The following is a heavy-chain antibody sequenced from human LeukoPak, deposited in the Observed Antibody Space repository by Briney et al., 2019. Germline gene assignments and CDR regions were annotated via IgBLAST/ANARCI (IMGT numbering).Heavy chain of an antibody. V-gene: IGHV4-34*01. CDR1: GGSFSGYY. D-gene: IGHD3-22*01. J-gene: IGHJ4*02. CDR2: INHSGST. Sequence: SETPSLTCAVYGGSFSGYYWSWIRQPPGKGLEWIGEINHSGSTNYNPSLKSRVTISVDTSKNQFSLKLSSVTAADTAVYYCAGTYRPTYYYDSSGYPNSFDYWGQGTLVTVSS. CDR3: AGTYRPTYYYDSSGYPNSFDY.